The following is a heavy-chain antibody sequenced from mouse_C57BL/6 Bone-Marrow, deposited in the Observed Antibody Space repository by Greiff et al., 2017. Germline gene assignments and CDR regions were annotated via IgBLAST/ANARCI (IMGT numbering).Heavy chain of an antibody. CDR3: TSVFAY. J-gene: IGHJ3*01. V-gene: IGHV1-15*01. CDR2: IDPETGGT. CDR1: GYTFTDYE. Sequence: QVQLKQSGAELVRPGASVTLSCKASGYTFTDYEMHWVKQTPVHGLEWIGAIDPETGGTAYNQKFKGKAILTADKSSSTAYMELRSLTSEDSAVYYCTSVFAYWGQGTPVTVSA.